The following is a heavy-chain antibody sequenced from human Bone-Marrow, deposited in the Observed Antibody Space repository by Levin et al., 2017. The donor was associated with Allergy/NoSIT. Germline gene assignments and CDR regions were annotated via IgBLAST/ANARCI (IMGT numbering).Heavy chain of an antibody. D-gene: IGHD2-2*01. Sequence: RSGGSLRLSCAASGFTFANAWMHWVRQAPGKGLEWVALIKRKIEGETINYGTPVKGRFRISRDDSKNTLYLEMNNLQIDDTGVYFCATESPSPAPLHYWGRGTQVAVSS. J-gene: IGHJ4*02. CDR2: IKRKIEGETI. CDR1: GFTFANAW. CDR3: ATESPSPAPLHY. V-gene: IGHV3-15*07.